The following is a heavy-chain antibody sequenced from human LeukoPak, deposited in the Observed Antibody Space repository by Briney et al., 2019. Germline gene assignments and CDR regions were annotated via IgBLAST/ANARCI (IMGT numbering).Heavy chain of an antibody. J-gene: IGHJ4*02. V-gene: IGHV3-23*01. CDR1: GFSFSSYA. Sequence: PGGSLRLSCATSGFSFSSYAMSWVRQAPGKGLEWVSAMSSSDDGRYYAASVRGRFTISRDNSKNTLYLQMNSLRAEDTAVYYCAKDISVAGPHHGDYWGQGTLVTVSS. D-gene: IGHD6-19*01. CDR3: AKDISVAGPHHGDY. CDR2: MSSSDDGR.